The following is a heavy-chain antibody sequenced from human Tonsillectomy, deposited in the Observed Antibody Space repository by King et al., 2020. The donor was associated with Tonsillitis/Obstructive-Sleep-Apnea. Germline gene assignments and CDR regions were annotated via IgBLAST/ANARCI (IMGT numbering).Heavy chain of an antibody. D-gene: IGHD2-2*01. V-gene: IGHV4-39*01. CDR3: ARKFGPTATV. J-gene: IGHJ4*02. CDR2: IYYSGST. Sequence: VQLQESGPGLVKPSETLSLTCTVSGGSISTSSYYWGWIRQPPGKGLEWIGNIYYSGSTYYNPSLKSRVTISVDTSKNQFSLKLSSVTAADTAVYYCARKFGPTATVWGQGTLVTVSS. CDR1: GGSISTSSYY.